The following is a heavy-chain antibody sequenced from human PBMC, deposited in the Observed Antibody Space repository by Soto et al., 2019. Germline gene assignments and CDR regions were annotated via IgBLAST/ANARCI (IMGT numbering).Heavy chain of an antibody. D-gene: IGHD3-3*01. V-gene: IGHV1-18*01. J-gene: IGHJ4*02. CDR2: ISAYNGNT. CDR1: GYTFTSYG. CDR3: ATSYYDFWSGYYTDPFDY. Sequence: ASVKVSCKASGYTFTSYGISWVRQAPGQGLEWMGWISAYNGNTNYAQKLQGRVTMTTDTSTSTACMELRSLRSDHTAVYYCATSYYDFWSGYYTDPFDYWGQGNLVTVSS.